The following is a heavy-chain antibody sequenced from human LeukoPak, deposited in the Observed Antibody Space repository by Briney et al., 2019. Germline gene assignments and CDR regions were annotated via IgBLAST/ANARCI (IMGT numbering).Heavy chain of an antibody. J-gene: IGHJ4*02. CDR1: GFTFSSYA. CDR2: ISYDGSNK. D-gene: IGHD3-10*01. Sequence: GRSLRLSCAASGFTFSSYAMHWVRQAPGKGLEWVAVISYDGSNKYYADSVKGRFTISRDNSKNTLYLQMNSLRAEDTAVYYCARMLRYYYGSGSVLRGADYWGQGTLVTVSS. CDR3: ARMLRYYYGSGSVLRGADY. V-gene: IGHV3-30-3*01.